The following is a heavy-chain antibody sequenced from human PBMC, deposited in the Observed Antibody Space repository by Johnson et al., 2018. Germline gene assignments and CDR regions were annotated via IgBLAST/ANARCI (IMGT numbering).Heavy chain of an antibody. D-gene: IGHD3-10*01. CDR2: ISWNSYNI. V-gene: IGHV3-9*01. J-gene: IGHJ3*02. Sequence: VQLVESGGGLVQPGRSLRLSCAASGFTFDDYAMHWVRQAPGKGLECVSGISWNSYNIGYGDSVKGRFTISRDNAKNSLYLQMNSLRSEDTALNFCAKDIRVCWDQGAFDIWGQAPVVAVSS. CDR3: AKDIRVCWDQGAFDI. CDR1: GFTFDDYA.